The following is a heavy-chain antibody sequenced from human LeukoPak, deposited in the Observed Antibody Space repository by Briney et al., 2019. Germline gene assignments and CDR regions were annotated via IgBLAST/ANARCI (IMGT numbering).Heavy chain of an antibody. D-gene: IGHD3-10*01. Sequence: GGSLRLSCAASGFTFSSYAMSWVRQAPGKGLEWVSAISGSGGSTYYADSVKGRSTISRDNSKNTLYLQMNSLRAEDTAVYYCAKAPITMVRGVIPNFDYWGQGTLVTVSS. CDR2: ISGSGGST. V-gene: IGHV3-23*01. CDR1: GFTFSSYA. J-gene: IGHJ4*02. CDR3: AKAPITMVRGVIPNFDY.